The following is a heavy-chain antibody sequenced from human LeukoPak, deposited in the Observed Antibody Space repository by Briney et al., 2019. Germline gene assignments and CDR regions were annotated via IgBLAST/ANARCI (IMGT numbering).Heavy chain of an antibody. CDR1: GGTFSSYA. D-gene: IGHD6-13*01. V-gene: IGHV1-69*04. CDR2: IIPILGIA. Sequence: SVKVSCKASGGTFSSYAISWVRQAPGQGLEWMGRIIPILGIANYAQKFQGRVTITADKSTSTAYMELSSLRSEDTAVYYCARLVAAAGRTYYYYYGMDVWGQRTTVTVSS. J-gene: IGHJ6*02. CDR3: ARLVAAAGRTYYYYYGMDV.